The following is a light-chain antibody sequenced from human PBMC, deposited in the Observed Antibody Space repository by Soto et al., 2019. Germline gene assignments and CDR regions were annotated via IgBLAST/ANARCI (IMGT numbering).Light chain of an antibody. J-gene: IGKJ5*01. CDR3: QQYNNWPPIT. CDR1: QYINTR. V-gene: IGKV3D-15*01. CDR2: QTS. Sequence: EIVLTQSPATLSSFPCDRVTLSCRASQYINTRLAWYQHIPGQAPRLLIYQTSLRAAGIPARFSASGSGTDFTLTISSLQSEDFAVYYCQQYNNWPPITFGQGTRLEIK.